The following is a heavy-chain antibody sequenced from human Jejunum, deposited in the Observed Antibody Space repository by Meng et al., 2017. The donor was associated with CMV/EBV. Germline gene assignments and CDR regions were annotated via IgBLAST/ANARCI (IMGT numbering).Heavy chain of an antibody. CDR1: GFTFRDYT. D-gene: IGHD5-12*01. CDR3: ARDQNSGYDFATDF. Sequence: GFTFRDYTMNWVRQAPGKGLEWVASISSFSTYINYADSVKGRFTISRDNAMDSLYLQMNSLRDEDTGVYYCARDQNSGYDFATDFWGQGTLVTVSS. V-gene: IGHV3-21*01. CDR2: ISSFSTYI. J-gene: IGHJ4*02.